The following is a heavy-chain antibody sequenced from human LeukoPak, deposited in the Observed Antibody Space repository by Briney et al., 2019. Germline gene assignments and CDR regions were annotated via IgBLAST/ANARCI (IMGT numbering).Heavy chain of an antibody. CDR2: ILYDGSDK. J-gene: IGHJ6*02. CDR3: AKVGSSWNYYYDGMDV. Sequence: GTSLRLSCAASGFTFSIFGMHWVRQAPGKGLEWVALILYDGSDKYYADSVKGRFTISRDKSKNTLYLQMSSLRPEDTAVYYCAKVGSSWNYYYDGMDVWGQGTAVTVSS. V-gene: IGHV3-30*18. D-gene: IGHD6-13*01. CDR1: GFTFSIFG.